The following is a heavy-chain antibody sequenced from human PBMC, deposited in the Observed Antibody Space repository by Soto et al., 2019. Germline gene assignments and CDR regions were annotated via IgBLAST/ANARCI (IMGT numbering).Heavy chain of an antibody. CDR3: ARVAVATDHDAFDI. J-gene: IGHJ3*02. CDR1: GFTFSSYG. CDR2: IWYDGSNK. D-gene: IGHD6-19*01. V-gene: IGHV3-33*01. Sequence: QVQLVESGGGVVQPGRSLRLSCAASGFTFSSYGMHWVRQAPGKGLEWVAVIWYDGSNKYYADSVKGRFTISRDNSKNTLYLQMNSLRAEDTAVYYCARVAVATDHDAFDIWGQGTMVTVSS.